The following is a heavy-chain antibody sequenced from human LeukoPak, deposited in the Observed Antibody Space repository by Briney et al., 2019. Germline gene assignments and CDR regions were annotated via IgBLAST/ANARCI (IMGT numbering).Heavy chain of an antibody. J-gene: IGHJ5*02. CDR3: ARDGHPTYYGDYAVGWFDP. CDR1: GGSISSYY. CDR2: IYYSGST. V-gene: IGHV4-59*01. D-gene: IGHD4-17*01. Sequence: SETLSLTCTVSGGSISSYYWSWIRQPPGKGLEWIGYIYYSGSTNYNPSLKSRVTISVDTSKNQFSLKLSSVTAADTAVYYCARDGHPTYYGDYAVGWFDPWGQGTLVTVSS.